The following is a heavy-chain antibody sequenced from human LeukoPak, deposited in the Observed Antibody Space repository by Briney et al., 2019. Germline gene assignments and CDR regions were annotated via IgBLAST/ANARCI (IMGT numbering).Heavy chain of an antibody. CDR2: IYYSGST. CDR3: ARPIVGATGFGY. Sequence: SETLSLTCTVSGGSISSSSYYWGWIRQPPGKGLEWIGSIYYSGSTYYNPSLKSRVTISVDTSKSQFSLKLSSVTAADTAVYYCARPIVGATGFGYWRQGTLVTVSS. V-gene: IGHV4-39*01. D-gene: IGHD1-26*01. CDR1: GGSISSSSYY. J-gene: IGHJ4*02.